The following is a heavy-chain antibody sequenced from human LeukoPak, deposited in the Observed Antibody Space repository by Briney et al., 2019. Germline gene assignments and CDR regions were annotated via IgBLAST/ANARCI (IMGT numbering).Heavy chain of an antibody. CDR2: IYYSGST. CDR3: ARIPPYYYYYGMDV. Sequence: PSETLSLTCTVSGGSISSYYWSWIRQPPGKGLEWIGYIYYSGSTNYNPSLKSRVTISVDTSKNQFSLKLSSVTAADTAAYYCARIPPYYYYYGMDVWGQGTTVTVSS. J-gene: IGHJ6*02. V-gene: IGHV4-59*08. CDR1: GGSISSYY.